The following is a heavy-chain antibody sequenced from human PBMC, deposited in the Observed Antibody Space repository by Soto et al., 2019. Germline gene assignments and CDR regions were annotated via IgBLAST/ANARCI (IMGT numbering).Heavy chain of an antibody. D-gene: IGHD2-15*01. CDR2: IQSGGPT. J-gene: IGHJ6*04. CDR3: ARDDVLCDGGRCYGVPLDV. V-gene: IGHV3-66*01. CDR1: GFTVSSKY. Sequence: EVQLVESGGGLVQPGGSLRLSCAASGFTVSSKYMSWVRQAPGKGLEWVSLIQSGGPTYYADSVKGRFTISRDTSENTVHLQMDSLSAEDTAVYYCARDDVLCDGGRCYGVPLDVWGKVTTVTVSS.